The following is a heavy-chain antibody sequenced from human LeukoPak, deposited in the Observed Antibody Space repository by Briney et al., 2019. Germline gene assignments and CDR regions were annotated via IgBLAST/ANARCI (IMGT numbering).Heavy chain of an antibody. J-gene: IGHJ4*02. D-gene: IGHD3-22*01. CDR2: ISSSSSTI. CDR1: GFTFSMYS. Sequence: PGGSLRLSCAASGFTFSMYSMNWVRQAPGKGLEWLSYISSSSSTIYYAGSVKGRFTISRDNAKNLLYLQMNSLRAEDTAVYYCARVYYDSSGYYYLVYWGQGTLVTVSS. CDR3: ARVYYDSSGYYYLVY. V-gene: IGHV3-48*01.